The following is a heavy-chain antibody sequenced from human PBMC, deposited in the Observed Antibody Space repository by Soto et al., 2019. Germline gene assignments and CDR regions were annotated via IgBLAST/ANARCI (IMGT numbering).Heavy chain of an antibody. V-gene: IGHV1-46*01. D-gene: IGHD3-22*01. J-gene: IGHJ4*02. CDR2: INPSGGST. Sequence: ASVKVSCKASGYTFTSYYMHWVRQAPGQGLEWMGIINPSGGSTSYAQKFQGRVTMTRDTSTSTVYMELSSLRSEDTAEYYCARVPSMIVRQYYFDYWGQGTLVTVSS. CDR1: GYTFTSYY. CDR3: ARVPSMIVRQYYFDY.